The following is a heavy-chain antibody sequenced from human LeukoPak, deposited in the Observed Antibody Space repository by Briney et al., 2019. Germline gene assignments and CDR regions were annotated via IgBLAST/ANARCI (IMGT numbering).Heavy chain of an antibody. CDR1: GYTFTGYY. Sequence: ASVKVSCKASGYTFTGYYMHWVRQAPGQGLEWMGWINPNSGGTNYAQKLQGRVTMTTDTSTSTAYMELRSLRSDDTAVYYCARTYYDFWSGYPHYFDYWGQGTLVTVSS. D-gene: IGHD3-3*01. CDR2: INPNSGGT. J-gene: IGHJ4*02. V-gene: IGHV1-2*02. CDR3: ARTYYDFWSGYPHYFDY.